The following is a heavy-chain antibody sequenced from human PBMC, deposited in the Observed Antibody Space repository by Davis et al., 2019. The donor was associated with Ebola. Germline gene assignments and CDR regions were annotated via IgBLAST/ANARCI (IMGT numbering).Heavy chain of an antibody. CDR3: ARDRGPLGFDP. D-gene: IGHD3-10*01. CDR1: GGSITGYY. J-gene: IGHJ5*02. V-gene: IGHV4-59*01. Sequence: SETLSLTCTVSGGSITGYYWSWIRQPPGKGLEWIGYIYYSGSTNYNPSLKSRVTISVDTSKNQFSLKLSSVTAADTAVYYCARDRGPLGFDPWGQGTLVTVSS. CDR2: IYYSGST.